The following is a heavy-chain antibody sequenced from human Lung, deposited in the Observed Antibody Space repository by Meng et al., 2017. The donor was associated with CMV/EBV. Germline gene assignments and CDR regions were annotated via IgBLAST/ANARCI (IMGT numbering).Heavy chain of an antibody. CDR1: GYTFTNYV. CDR3: AGTYCSSTSCSPPYYYAMDV. Sequence: ASXXVSXKASGYTFTNYVINWVRQAPGQGLEWMGWVSGYNDNTKYAQKLQDRVTMTTDISTSTAYMELRSLRSDDTAIYYCAGTYCSSTSCSPPYYYAMDVXGQGXTVTVSS. V-gene: IGHV1-18*01. CDR2: VSGYNDNT. D-gene: IGHD2-2*01. J-gene: IGHJ6*02.